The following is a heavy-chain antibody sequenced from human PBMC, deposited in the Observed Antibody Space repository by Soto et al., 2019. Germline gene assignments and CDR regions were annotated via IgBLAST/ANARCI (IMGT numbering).Heavy chain of an antibody. CDR1: GLTFSSYA. D-gene: IGHD6-19*01. V-gene: IGHV3-23*01. CDR3: AKGRGQWLVATDY. Sequence: RRLSCAASGLTFSSYAMSWVRQAPGKGLEWVSAISGSGGSTYYADSVKGRFTISRDNSKNTLYLQMNSLRAEDTAVYYCAKGRGQWLVATDYWGQGTLVTVSS. CDR2: ISGSGGST. J-gene: IGHJ4*02.